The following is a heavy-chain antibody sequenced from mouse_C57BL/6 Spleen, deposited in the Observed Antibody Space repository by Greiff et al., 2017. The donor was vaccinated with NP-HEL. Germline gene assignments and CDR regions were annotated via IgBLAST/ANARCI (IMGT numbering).Heavy chain of an antibody. V-gene: IGHV1-18*01. J-gene: IGHJ1*03. Sequence: EVKLMESGPELVKPGASVKIPCKASGYTFTDYNMDWVKQSHGKSLEWIGDINPNNGGTIYNQKFKGKATLTVDKSSSTAYMELRSLTSEDTAVYYCARPSYYYGSSYWYFDVWGTGTTVTVSS. CDR1: GYTFTDYN. D-gene: IGHD1-1*01. CDR3: ARPSYYYGSSYWYFDV. CDR2: INPNNGGT.